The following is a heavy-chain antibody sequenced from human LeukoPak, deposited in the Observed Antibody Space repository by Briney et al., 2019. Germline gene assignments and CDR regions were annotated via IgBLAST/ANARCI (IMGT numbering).Heavy chain of an antibody. CDR3: TREGSRSVYSYGLYYFDY. D-gene: IGHD5-18*01. Sequence: GGSLRLSCTASGFTFGDYSLSWVRQAPGKGLEWVGFIRSKANGGTTEYAASVKGRFTISRDDSKSIAYLQMNSLKTEDTAVYSCTREGSRSVYSYGLYYFDYWGQGTLVTVSS. J-gene: IGHJ4*02. V-gene: IGHV3-49*04. CDR2: IRSKANGGTT. CDR1: GFTFGDYS.